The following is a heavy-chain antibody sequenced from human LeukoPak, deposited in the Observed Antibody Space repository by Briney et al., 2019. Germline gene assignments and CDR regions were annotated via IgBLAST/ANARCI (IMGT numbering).Heavy chain of an antibody. V-gene: IGHV3-30-3*02. CDR1: GFTFSSYA. J-gene: IGHJ3*02. CDR3: AKCLSSPHIVVVTAIGDDAFDI. CDR2: ISYDGSNK. D-gene: IGHD2-21*02. Sequence: GRSLRLSCAASGFTFSSYAMHWVRQAPGKGLEWVAVISYDGSNKYYADSVKGRFTISRDNSKNTLYLQMNSLRAEDTAVYYCAKCLSSPHIVVVTAIGDDAFDIWGQGTMVTVSS.